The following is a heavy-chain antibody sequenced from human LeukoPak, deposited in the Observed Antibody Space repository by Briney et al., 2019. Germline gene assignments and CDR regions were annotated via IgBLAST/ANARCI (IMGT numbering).Heavy chain of an antibody. V-gene: IGHV3-7*03. CDR3: ATDLNWNSF. CDR1: EFTFSSYW. D-gene: IGHD1-7*01. J-gene: IGHJ4*02. CDR2: INPDGSEK. Sequence: GGSLRLSCEVSEFTFSSYWMTWVRQAPGKGLEWVANINPDGSEKYYVDSVKGRFTISRDNAKNSLYLQMNSLRTGDTAPYYCATDLNWNSFWGQGTLVTVSS.